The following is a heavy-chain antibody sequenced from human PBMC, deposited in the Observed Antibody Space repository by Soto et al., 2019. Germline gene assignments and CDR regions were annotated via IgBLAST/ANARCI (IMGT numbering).Heavy chain of an antibody. CDR2: ISGSGGST. J-gene: IGHJ4*02. V-gene: IGHV3-23*01. Sequence: GGSLRLSCAASGFTFSSYAMSWVRQAPGKGLEWVSAISGSGGSTYYADSVKGRFTISRDNSKNTLYLQMNSLRAEDTAVYYCAKYAIASIAAAGSEYYFDYWGQGTLVTVSS. CDR3: AKYAIASIAAAGSEYYFDY. D-gene: IGHD6-13*01. CDR1: GFTFSSYA.